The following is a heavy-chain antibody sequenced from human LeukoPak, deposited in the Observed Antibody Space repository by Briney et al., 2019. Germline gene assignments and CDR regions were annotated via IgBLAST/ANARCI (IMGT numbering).Heavy chain of an antibody. J-gene: IGHJ4*02. CDR3: AKEVWPGNTGWHLFDS. CDR1: GFTFSTYA. V-gene: IGHV3-23*01. D-gene: IGHD6-19*01. CDR2: ISAGGSRT. Sequence: PGGSLRLSCAPSGFTFSTYAMSWVRQAPGKGLEWVSAISAGGSRTYYAGSVKGRFTVSRDNSKDTLYLQMNSLRAEDTAVYYCAKEVWPGNTGWHLFDSWGQGTLVTVSS.